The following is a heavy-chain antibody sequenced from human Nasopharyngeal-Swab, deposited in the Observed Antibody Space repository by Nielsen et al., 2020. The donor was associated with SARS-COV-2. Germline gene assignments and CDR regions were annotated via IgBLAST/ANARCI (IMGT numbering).Heavy chain of an antibody. J-gene: IGHJ4*02. CDR2: ISSEGSAT. Sequence: WIRQPPGEGLEWVAGISSEGSATHYADNVKDRFSISRDNSKDSLYLQMNSLRVEDTALYYCAREGHSSGHAGGFDDWGQGTLVTVSS. V-gene: IGHV3-30-3*01. CDR3: AREGHSSGHAGGFDD. D-gene: IGHD3-22*01.